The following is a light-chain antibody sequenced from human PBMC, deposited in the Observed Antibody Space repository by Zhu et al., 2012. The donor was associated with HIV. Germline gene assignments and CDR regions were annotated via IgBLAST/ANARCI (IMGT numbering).Light chain of an antibody. CDR1: QSFGTT. CDR3: QHYYNWLGT. J-gene: IGKJ1*01. Sequence: EIVMTQSPDTLSVFPGERATLSCRASQSFGTTLAWYQHKPGQPPRLLIYGASTRATGIPARFSGSGSGTEFTLTISSVQSEDFAVYYCQHYYNWLGTFGQG. V-gene: IGKV3-15*01. CDR2: GAS.